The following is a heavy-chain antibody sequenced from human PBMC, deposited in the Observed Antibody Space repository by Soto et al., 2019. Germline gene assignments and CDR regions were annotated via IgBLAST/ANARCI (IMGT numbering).Heavy chain of an antibody. CDR3: AKPGVAVAGTDY. CDR1: GFTFTSYA. CDR2: ISGSGAMT. Sequence: QTGGSLRLSCAASGFTFTSYALHWVRQAPGKGLEWVSGISGSGAMTHYADSVKGRFTVSRDNSKNTLYMQMNSLRAGDTAVYYCAKPGVAVAGTDYWGQGTLVTVSS. D-gene: IGHD6-19*01. V-gene: IGHV3-23*01. J-gene: IGHJ1*01.